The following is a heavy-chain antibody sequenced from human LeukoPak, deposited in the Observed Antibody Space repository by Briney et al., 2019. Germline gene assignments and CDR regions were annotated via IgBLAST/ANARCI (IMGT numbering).Heavy chain of an antibody. V-gene: IGHV3-9*01. D-gene: IGHD3-3*01. CDR2: ISWNSGSI. Sequence: GRSLRLSCAASGFTFDDYAMHWVRQAPGKGLEWVSGISWNSGSIGYADSVKGRFTISRDDAKNSLYLQMNSLRAEDTALYYCAKDIGGFDIWGQGTMVTVSS. CDR3: AKDIGGFDI. J-gene: IGHJ3*02. CDR1: GFTFDDYA.